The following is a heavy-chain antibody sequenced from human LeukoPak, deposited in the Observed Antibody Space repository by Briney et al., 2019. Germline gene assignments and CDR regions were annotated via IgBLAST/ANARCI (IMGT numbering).Heavy chain of an antibody. CDR3: ARDRVTAKYYYDSSGSDY. CDR1: GYTFTSYG. Sequence: ASVKVSCKASGYTFTSYGISWVRQAPGQGLEWMGWISAYNGNINYAQKFQGRVTMTRDTSISTAYMELSRLRSDDTAVYYCARDRVTAKYYYDSSGSDYWGQGTLVTVSS. CDR2: ISAYNGNI. J-gene: IGHJ4*02. D-gene: IGHD3-22*01. V-gene: IGHV1-18*01.